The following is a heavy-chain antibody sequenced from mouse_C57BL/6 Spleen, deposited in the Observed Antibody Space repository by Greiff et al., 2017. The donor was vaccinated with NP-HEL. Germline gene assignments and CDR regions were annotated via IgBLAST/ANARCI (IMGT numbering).Heavy chain of an antibody. CDR1: GFNFKDYY. CDR2: IDPEGGET. CDR3: APDGYYAGGWFAD. V-gene: IGHV14-2*01. J-gene: IGHJ3*01. D-gene: IGHD2-3*01. Sequence: EVQLQQSGAELVKPGASVKLSCTASGFNFKDYYMHWVKQRTEQGLEWIGRIDPEGGETKYASKFQGKATITADTSSNTAYLQLSSLTSEDTAVYYCAPDGYYAGGWFADWGQGTMVTVSA.